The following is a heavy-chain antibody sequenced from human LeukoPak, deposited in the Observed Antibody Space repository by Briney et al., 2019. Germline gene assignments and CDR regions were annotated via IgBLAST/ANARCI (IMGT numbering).Heavy chain of an antibody. CDR3: AKDRIYYYGSGSSTYYYYMDV. D-gene: IGHD3-10*01. J-gene: IGHJ6*03. CDR2: IRYDGSNK. CDR1: GFTFSSYG. Sequence: GGSLRLSCAASGFTFSSYGMHWVRQAPGKGLEWVAFIRYDGSNKYYADSVKDRFTISRDNSKNTLYLQMNSLRAEDTAVYYCAKDRIYYYGSGSSTYYYYMDVWGKGTTVTVSS. V-gene: IGHV3-30*02.